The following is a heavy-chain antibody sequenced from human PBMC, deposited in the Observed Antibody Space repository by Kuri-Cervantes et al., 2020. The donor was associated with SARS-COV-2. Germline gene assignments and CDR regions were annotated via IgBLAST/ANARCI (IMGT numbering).Heavy chain of an antibody. D-gene: IGHD3-16*01. CDR2: INAGNGNT. J-gene: IGHJ4*02. V-gene: IGHV1-3*01. Sequence: GESLKVSCKASGYTFTSYAMHWVRQAPGQRLEWMGWINAGNGNTKYSQKFQGRVTITRDTSASTAYMELSSLRSEDTAVYYCAGGLVPGSFDYWGQGTLVTVSS. CDR1: GYTFTSYA. CDR3: AGGLVPGSFDY.